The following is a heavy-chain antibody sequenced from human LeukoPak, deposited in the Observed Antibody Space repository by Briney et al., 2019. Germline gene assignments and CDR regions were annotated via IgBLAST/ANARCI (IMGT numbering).Heavy chain of an antibody. J-gene: IGHJ4*02. V-gene: IGHV3-20*04. CDR1: GFTFDDYG. CDR3: ARGDYYDSGGPEDY. Sequence: PGGSLRLSCAASGFTFDDYGMSWVRQAPGKGLEWVSGINWNGGSTGYADSVKGRFTISRDNAKNSLYLQMNGLRAEDTAVYYCARGDYYDSGGPEDYWGQGTLVTVSS. CDR2: INWNGGST. D-gene: IGHD3-22*01.